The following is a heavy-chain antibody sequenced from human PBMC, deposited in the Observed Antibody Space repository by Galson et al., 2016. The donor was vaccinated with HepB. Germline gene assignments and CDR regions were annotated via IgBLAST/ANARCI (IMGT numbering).Heavy chain of an antibody. CDR3: ARERAETVAQGGIRVHRIHSCYGMDV. CDR1: GFYFSDYS. J-gene: IGHJ6*02. V-gene: IGHV3-48*02. Sequence: SLRLSCAASGFYFSDYSMNWVRQAPGKGLEWLSYISANSDSTYYADSVKGRFTISRDNAKNSLYLQMSSLRDEDTAVYYCARERAETVAQGGIRVHRIHSCYGMDVWGQGTTVTASS. D-gene: IGHD3-10*01. CDR2: ISANSDST.